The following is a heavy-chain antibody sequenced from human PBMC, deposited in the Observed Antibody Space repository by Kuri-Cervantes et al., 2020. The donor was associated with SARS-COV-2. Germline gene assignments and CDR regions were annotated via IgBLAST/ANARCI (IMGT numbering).Heavy chain of an antibody. D-gene: IGHD3-22*01. V-gene: IGHV1-24*01. CDR1: GYTLSELS. J-gene: IGHJ4*02. CDR3: ARRSSDYYWAMDY. Sequence: ASVKVSCKVSGYTLSELSIHWVRQPPGQGLEWMGGYHPDDGETFYAQKFQGRVTMTEDTSTDTAYMELSSLGSEDTAVYYCARRSSDYYWAMDYWGQGTLVTVSS. CDR2: YHPDDGET.